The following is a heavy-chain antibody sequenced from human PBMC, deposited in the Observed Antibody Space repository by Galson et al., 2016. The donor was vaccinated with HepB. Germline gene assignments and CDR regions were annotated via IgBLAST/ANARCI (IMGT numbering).Heavy chain of an antibody. CDR1: GFTFSDYW. CDR2: IRTDGGQK. V-gene: IGHV3-7*01. Sequence: SLRLSCAASGFTFSDYWMPWVRQAPGKGLEWVANIRTDGGQKFYVDSARGRFTISRDNAKNSVFLQMNSLRDDDTAVYYCARRKVVGGTPGGYHFHLWGQGMRVTVSS. J-gene: IGHJ4*02. D-gene: IGHD2-15*01. CDR3: ARRKVVGGTPGGYHFHL.